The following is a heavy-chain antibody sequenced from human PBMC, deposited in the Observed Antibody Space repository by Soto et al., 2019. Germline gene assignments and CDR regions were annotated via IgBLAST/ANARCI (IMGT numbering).Heavy chain of an antibody. CDR3: ARRRTNTDIRPPRGYYFDF. V-gene: IGHV4-39*02. Sequence: QLQLQESGPGLVKPSETLSLTCSVSGVSVSSRGYYWDWIRQPPGKGLEWIGSVAYSGSTYYNPSLKSRVTISEDRSKNAFSLKLYSMTAADTSVYYCARRRTNTDIRPPRGYYFDFWGLGILVTVSS. D-gene: IGHD3-10*01. CDR2: VAYSGST. CDR1: GVSVSSRGYY. J-gene: IGHJ4*02.